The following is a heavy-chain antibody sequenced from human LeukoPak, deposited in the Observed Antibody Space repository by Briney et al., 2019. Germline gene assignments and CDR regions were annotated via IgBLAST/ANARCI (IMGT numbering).Heavy chain of an antibody. CDR2: IKEDGSEK. V-gene: IGHV3-7*05. D-gene: IGHD6-13*01. CDR3: AREIGSAARGR. Sequence: PGGSLRLSCATSGFTFDSYWMSWVRQAPGKGLEWVVNIKEDGSEKYYVDSVKGRFTISRDNAKNSVYLQMNSLRAEDTAVYYCAREIGSAARGRWGQGTLVTVSS. J-gene: IGHJ4*02. CDR1: GFTFDSYW.